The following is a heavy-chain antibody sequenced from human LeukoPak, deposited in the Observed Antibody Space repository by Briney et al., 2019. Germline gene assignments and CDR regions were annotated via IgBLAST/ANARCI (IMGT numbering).Heavy chain of an antibody. V-gene: IGHV1-69*06. D-gene: IGHD1-26*01. CDR3: ARTSSGSFTNYFDY. CDR2: IIPMLGTT. Sequence: GASVKVSCKASGGTSSSYALTWVRQAPGQGLEWMGGIIPMLGTTYYTQRFQGRVTITADISTTTAFMELSSLRSGDTAIYYCARTSSGSFTNYFDYWGQGTLITVSS. CDR1: GGTSSSYA. J-gene: IGHJ4*02.